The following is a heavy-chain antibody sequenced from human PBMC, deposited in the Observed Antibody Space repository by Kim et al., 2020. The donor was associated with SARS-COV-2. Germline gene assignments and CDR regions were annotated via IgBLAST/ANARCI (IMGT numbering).Heavy chain of an antibody. V-gene: IGHV4-59*08. J-gene: IGHJ6*03. D-gene: IGHD3-3*01. Sequence: SETLSPTCTVSGGSISSYYWSWIRQPPGKGLEWIGYIYYSGSTNYNPSLKSRVTISVDTSKNQFSLKLSSVTAADTAVYYCARHARPGFWSGPSRYYYY. CDR3: ARHARPGFWSGPSRYYYY. CDR1: GGSISSYY. CDR2: IYYSGST.